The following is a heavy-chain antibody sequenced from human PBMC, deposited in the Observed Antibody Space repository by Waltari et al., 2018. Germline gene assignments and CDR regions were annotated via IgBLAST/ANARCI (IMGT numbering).Heavy chain of an antibody. Sequence: QVQLVESGGGVVQPGRSLRLSCAASGFTFSSYCMHWVRQAPGKGLEWVGVISYDGSNKYYADSVKGRFTISRDNSKNTLYLQMNSLRAEDTAVYYCASGFGNDGGAFDIWGQGTMVTVSS. V-gene: IGHV3-30*03. CDR2: ISYDGSNK. CDR3: ASGFGNDGGAFDI. CDR1: GFTFSSYC. D-gene: IGHD1-1*01. J-gene: IGHJ3*02.